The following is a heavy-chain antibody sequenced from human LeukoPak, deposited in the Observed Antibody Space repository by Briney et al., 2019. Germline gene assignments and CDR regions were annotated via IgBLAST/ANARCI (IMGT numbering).Heavy chain of an antibody. D-gene: IGHD3-10*02. Sequence: GGSLRLSCATSGFNFDRYTIHWVRQAPGKGLEWVSLAGWAGGTTFYSDSVRGRFTISRDSGRKSEYLQMNSLTTDDTAFYFCAKELDTMFFDYWGQGALVTVSS. V-gene: IGHV3-43*01. CDR2: AGWAGGTT. CDR3: AKELDTMFFDY. CDR1: GFNFDRYT. J-gene: IGHJ4*02.